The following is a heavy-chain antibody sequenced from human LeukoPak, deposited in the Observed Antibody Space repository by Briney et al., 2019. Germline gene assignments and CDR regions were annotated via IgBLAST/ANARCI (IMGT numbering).Heavy chain of an antibody. CDR2: TYYRSKWYN. J-gene: IGHJ5*01. CDR3: ARGHEFDS. CDR1: GDSVSSNSAA. V-gene: IGHV6-1*01. Sequence: SQTLSLTCAISGDSVSSNSAAWNWIRQSPSRGLEWLVRTYYRSKWYNEYAVSVKSRLIINPDTSKNQFSLQLKSVTPEDTAVYHCARGHEFDSWGQGILVTVSA.